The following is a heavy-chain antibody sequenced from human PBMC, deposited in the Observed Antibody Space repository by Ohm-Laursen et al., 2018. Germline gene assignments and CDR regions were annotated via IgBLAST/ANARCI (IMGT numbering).Heavy chain of an antibody. CDR2: INSDGSST. CDR3: AHESRHYYDSSGYTD. J-gene: IGHJ4*02. Sequence: SLRLSCAASGFTFSSYWMHWVRQAPGKGLVWVSRINSDGSSTSYADSVKGRFTISRDNAKNTLYLQMNSLRAEDTAVYYCAHESRHYYDSSGYTDWGQGTLVTVSS. D-gene: IGHD3-22*01. CDR1: GFTFSSYW. V-gene: IGHV3-74*01.